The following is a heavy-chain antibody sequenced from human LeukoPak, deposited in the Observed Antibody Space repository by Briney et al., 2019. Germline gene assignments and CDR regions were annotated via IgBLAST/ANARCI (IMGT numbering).Heavy chain of an antibody. CDR1: GFTFSSYG. Sequence: GGSLRLSCAASGFTFSSYGMHWVRQAPGKGLEWVAFIRYDGSNKYYADSVKGRFTISRDNSKNTLYLQMNGLRAEDTAVYYCAKPDIVVVPAAIVSWGQGTLVTVSS. CDR3: AKPDIVVVPAAIVS. CDR2: IRYDGSNK. J-gene: IGHJ5*02. V-gene: IGHV3-30*02. D-gene: IGHD2-2*01.